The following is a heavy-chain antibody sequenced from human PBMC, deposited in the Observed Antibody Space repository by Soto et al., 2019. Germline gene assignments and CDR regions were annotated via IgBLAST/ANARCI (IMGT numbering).Heavy chain of an antibody. CDR1: GYTFTSYA. J-gene: IGHJ4*02. CDR3: ARGSGYYYWDDY. Sequence: ASVKVSCKASGYTFTSYAMHWVRQAPGQGLEWMGWINAGNGNTKYSQKFQGRVTITRDTSASTAYMELSSLRSEDTAVYYCARGSGYYYWDDYWGQGTLVTVS. D-gene: IGHD3-22*01. CDR2: INAGNGNT. V-gene: IGHV1-3*01.